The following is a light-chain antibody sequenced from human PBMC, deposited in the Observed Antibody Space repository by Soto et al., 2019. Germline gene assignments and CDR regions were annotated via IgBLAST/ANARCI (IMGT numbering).Light chain of an antibody. CDR1: QSISSW. CDR3: QQYNSYSYT. CDR2: NAS. J-gene: IGKJ2*01. Sequence: DIQMTQSPSTLSASVGDRVTITFRASQSISSWLSLYQQKPVKAPKLLIYNASSLESGFPSRFIGSGSGTEFTLTISSLQPDDFATHYCQQYNSYSYTFGQGTKLEIK. V-gene: IGKV1-5*01.